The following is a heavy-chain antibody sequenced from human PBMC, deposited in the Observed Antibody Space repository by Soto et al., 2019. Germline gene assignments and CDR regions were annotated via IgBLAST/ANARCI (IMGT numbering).Heavy chain of an antibody. D-gene: IGHD6-6*01. CDR3: ATSAYSSSSGY. CDR1: VSSFTIISYY. V-gene: IGHV4-39*01. J-gene: IGHJ4*02. CDR2: IYYSGST. Sequence: QLQLQESGPELVNLSETLSLPWTVSVSSFTIISYYWGWIGHPPGKGLEWIGCIYYSGSTYYNPSLKSRVTISVDTSKNQFSLKLSSVTAADTAVYYCATSAYSSSSGYWGQGTLVTVSS.